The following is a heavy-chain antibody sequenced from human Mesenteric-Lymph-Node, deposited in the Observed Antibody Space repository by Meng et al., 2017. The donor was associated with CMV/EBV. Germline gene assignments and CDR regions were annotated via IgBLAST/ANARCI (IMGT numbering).Heavy chain of an antibody. CDR3: AKVRAPTSARPYFDY. J-gene: IGHJ4*02. V-gene: IGHV3-23*01. CDR2: LSGSISST. Sequence: SGFTFDDYGMSWVRQAPGKGLEWVSSLSGSISSTFYADSVKGRFTISRDNSRNTLYLQMNSLRAEDTAIYYCAKVRAPTSARPYFDYWGQGSLVTVSS. CDR1: GFTFDDYG. D-gene: IGHD6-6*01.